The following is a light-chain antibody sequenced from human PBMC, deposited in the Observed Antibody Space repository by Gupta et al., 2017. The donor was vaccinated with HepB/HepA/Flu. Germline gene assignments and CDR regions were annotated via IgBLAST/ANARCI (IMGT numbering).Light chain of an antibody. CDR1: RSDVGSYNL. CDR3: CSYAGSSTFFYV. J-gene: IGLJ1*01. V-gene: IGLV2-23*02. CDR2: EVS. Sequence: SALTQPASVSGSPGQSITISCTVTRSDVGSYNLVSWYQQHPGKAPKLMIYEVSKRPSGVSNRFSGSKSGNTASLTISGPQAEDEADYYCCSYAGSSTFFYVFGTGTKVTVL.